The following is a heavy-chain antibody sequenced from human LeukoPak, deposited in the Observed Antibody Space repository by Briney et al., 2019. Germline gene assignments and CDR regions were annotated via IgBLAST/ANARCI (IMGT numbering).Heavy chain of an antibody. CDR1: GGSFSGYY. J-gene: IGHJ5*02. V-gene: IGHV4-34*01. CDR2: INHSGST. CDR3: ARVQGYSSGWYVRNWFDP. Sequence: SETLSLTCAVYGGSFSGYYWSWIRQPPGKGLEWIGEINHSGSTNYNPSLKSRVTISVDTSKNQFSLKLSSVTAADTAVYYCARVQGYSSGWYVRNWFDPWGQGTLVTVSS. D-gene: IGHD6-19*01.